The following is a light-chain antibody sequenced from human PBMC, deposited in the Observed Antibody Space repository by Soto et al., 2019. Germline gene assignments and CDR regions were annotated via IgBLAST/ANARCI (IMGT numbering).Light chain of an antibody. CDR1: QGISNY. Sequence: DIQMTQSPPSLSASVGDRVTITCRASQGISNYLAWYQQKPGKVPSLLIYGASTLQSGVPSRFSGSGSGTDFTLTISSLQPEDVATYYCQKYINAPFTFGPGTSVAI. CDR3: QKYINAPFT. CDR2: GAS. J-gene: IGKJ3*01. V-gene: IGKV1-27*01.